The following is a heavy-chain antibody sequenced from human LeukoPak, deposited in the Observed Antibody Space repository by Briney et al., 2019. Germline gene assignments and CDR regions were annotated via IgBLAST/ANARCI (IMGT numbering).Heavy chain of an antibody. CDR2: INHSGST. CDR1: GGSFSGYY. V-gene: IGHV4-34*01. J-gene: IGHJ5*02. Sequence: PSETLSLTCAVYGGSFSGYYWSWIRQPPGKGLEWIGEINHSGSTNYNPSLKSRVTISVDTSKNQLSLKLSSVTAADTAVYYCARGSRGWFDPWGQGTLVTVSS. CDR3: ARGSRGWFDP.